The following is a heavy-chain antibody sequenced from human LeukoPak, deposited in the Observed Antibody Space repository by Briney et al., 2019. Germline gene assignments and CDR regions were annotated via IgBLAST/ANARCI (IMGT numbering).Heavy chain of an antibody. CDR1: GFTFSSYG. CDR3: ARDSCGGDCYSGGY. D-gene: IGHD2-21*02. J-gene: IGHJ4*02. CDR2: IWYDGSNK. V-gene: IGHV3-33*01. Sequence: SGGSLRLSCAASGFTFSSYGMRWVRQAPGKGLEWVAVIWYDGSNKYYADSVKGRFTISRDNSKNTLYLQMNSLRAEDTAVYYCARDSCGGDCYSGGYWGQGTLVTVSS.